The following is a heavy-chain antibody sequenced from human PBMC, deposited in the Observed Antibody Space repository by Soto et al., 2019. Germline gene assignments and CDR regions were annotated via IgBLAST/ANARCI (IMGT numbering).Heavy chain of an antibody. CDR1: GASIISSGYY. D-gene: IGHD6-13*01. V-gene: IGHV4-39*07. Sequence: SETLSLTCTVSGASIISSGYYWSWIRQPPGKLLEWSGEINRGGITNYNXCLKXRXXISVDTSKNQFSLKLSSVTAADTAVYYCARGGNWYPLRAFDIWGQGTMVTVSS. J-gene: IGHJ3*02. CDR3: ARGGNWYPLRAFDI. CDR2: INRGGIT.